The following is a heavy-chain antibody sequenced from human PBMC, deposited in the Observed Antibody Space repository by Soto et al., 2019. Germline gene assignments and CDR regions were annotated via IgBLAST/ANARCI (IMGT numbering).Heavy chain of an antibody. J-gene: IGHJ5*02. CDR1: GGSISSGDYY. D-gene: IGHD3-22*01. CDR3: ARDLSKGYYYDSSGYFSNWFDP. CDR2: IYYSGST. V-gene: IGHV4-30-4*01. Sequence: SETLSLTCTVSGGSISSGDYYWSWIRQPPGKGLEWIGYIYYSGSTYYNPSLKSRVTISVDTSKNQFSLKLSSVTAADTAVYYCARDLSKGYYYDSSGYFSNWFDPWGQGTLVTVSS.